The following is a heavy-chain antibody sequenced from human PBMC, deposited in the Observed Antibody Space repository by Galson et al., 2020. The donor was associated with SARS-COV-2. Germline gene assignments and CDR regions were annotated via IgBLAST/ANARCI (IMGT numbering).Heavy chain of an antibody. CDR3: AKSSPGRYVILTGYYVGWYFDL. CDR2: ISYDGSNK. V-gene: IGHV3-30*18. J-gene: IGHJ2*01. CDR1: GFTFSSHG. Sequence: GESLKISCAASGFTFSSHGMHWVRQDPGTGLEWVAVISYDGSNKYYAHSVTGRFTISSDNSKNTLYLQMNSLRAEDTAVYYCAKSSPGRYVILTGYYVGWYFDLWGRGTLVTVSS. D-gene: IGHD3-9*01.